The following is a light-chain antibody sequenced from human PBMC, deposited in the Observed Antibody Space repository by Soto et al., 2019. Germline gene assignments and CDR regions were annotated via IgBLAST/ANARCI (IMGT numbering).Light chain of an antibody. CDR3: QVYYRSSWT. CDR2: GAS. J-gene: IGKJ1*01. V-gene: IGKV3-20*01. Sequence: EIVLIQSPGTLSSSPGETATLSCRASQILRSNSLAWYQQRPGQAPRLLILGASNRATGIPDRFTGSGSGTDFILTISRLEPEDFAVYYCQVYYRSSWTFGQGTKVEIK. CDR1: QILRSNS.